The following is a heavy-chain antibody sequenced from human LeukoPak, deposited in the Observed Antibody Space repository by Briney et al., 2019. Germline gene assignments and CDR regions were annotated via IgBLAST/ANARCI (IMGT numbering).Heavy chain of an antibody. Sequence: GGSLRLSCAASGFTFNSYWMSWVRQAPGKGLEWVANIKQDGSEKYYVDSVKGRFTISRDNAKNSLYLQMNSLRAEDTAVYYCAREYGQYCSSTSCYFLYYYYYGMDVWGQGTTVTVSS. CDR1: GFTFNSYW. J-gene: IGHJ6*02. D-gene: IGHD2-2*01. V-gene: IGHV3-7*01. CDR3: AREYGQYCSSTSCYFLYYYYYGMDV. CDR2: IKQDGSEK.